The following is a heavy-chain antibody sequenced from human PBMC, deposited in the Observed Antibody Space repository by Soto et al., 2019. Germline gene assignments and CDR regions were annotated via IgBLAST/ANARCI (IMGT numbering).Heavy chain of an antibody. CDR3: QLYGSGWYAFEY. D-gene: IGHD6-19*01. J-gene: IGHJ4*02. Sequence: QVQLVQSGAEVKKPGSSVKVSCKASGGTFSSYAISWVRQAPGQGLEWMGGIIPIFGTANYAQTFQGRVTITAGESRSTAYMELSSLRSEDTAVYYCQLYGSGWYAFEYWGQGTLVTVSS. CDR1: GGTFSSYA. CDR2: IIPIFGTA. V-gene: IGHV1-69*01.